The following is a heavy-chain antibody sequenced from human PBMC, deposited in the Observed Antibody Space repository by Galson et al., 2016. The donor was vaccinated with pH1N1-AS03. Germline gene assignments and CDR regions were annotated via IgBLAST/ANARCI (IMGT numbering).Heavy chain of an antibody. CDR1: GFRFTTYW. J-gene: IGHJ4*02. Sequence: QSGAEVKKPGESLMISCKASGFRFTTYWIAWVRQLPGKGLEWMGFIYPGDSDTKHSPSFQGQVTISADKSISTAYLRWNSLKASDTAMYYCARGDGYNYYFDYWGQGTLVTVSS. CDR2: IYPGDSDT. V-gene: IGHV5-51*03. D-gene: IGHD5-24*01. CDR3: ARGDGYNYYFDY.